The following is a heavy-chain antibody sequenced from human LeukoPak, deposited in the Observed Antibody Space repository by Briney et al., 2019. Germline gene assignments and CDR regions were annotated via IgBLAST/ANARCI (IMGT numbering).Heavy chain of an antibody. D-gene: IGHD5-24*01. CDR3: ARDGYNYFDF. V-gene: IGHV3-11*01. CDR1: GFTFRNYY. CDR2: ISSNGNTV. J-gene: IGHJ4*02. Sequence: KSGGSLRLSCVASGFTFRNYYMIWICQAPGKGLEWLSYISSNGNTVYYADSVRGRFTVSRDNVKNSLFVEMNSLRVEDTAVYYCARDGYNYFDFWGQGTLVTVSS.